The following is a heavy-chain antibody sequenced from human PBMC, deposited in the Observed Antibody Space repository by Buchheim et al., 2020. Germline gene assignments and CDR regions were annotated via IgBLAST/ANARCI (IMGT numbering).Heavy chain of an antibody. D-gene: IGHD3-10*01. Sequence: EVQLVESGGGLVKPGGSLRLSCAASGFTFSSYSMNWVRQAPGKGLEWVSSISSSSSYIYYADSVKGRFTISRDNAKNSLYLQMNSLRAEDTAVYYCAKEDSGSHYNVYYYYGMDVWGQGTT. CDR1: GFTFSSYS. CDR2: ISSSSSYI. CDR3: AKEDSGSHYNVYYYYGMDV. V-gene: IGHV3-21*01. J-gene: IGHJ6*02.